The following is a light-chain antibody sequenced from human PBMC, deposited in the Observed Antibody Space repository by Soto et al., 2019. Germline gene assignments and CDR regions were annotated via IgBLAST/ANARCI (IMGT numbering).Light chain of an antibody. CDR2: GSS. V-gene: IGKV3-15*01. CDR1: RPVRSN. J-gene: IGKJ2*03. Sequence: EIVMTQSPSNMSVSPWERGAVSCRASRPVRSNLAWYQQKPGQPPRLLIYGSSTRATGIPARFSGSGSGTEFTLTVTSLQSADIAVYYCQQYNDWLYSFGQGTKVDIK. CDR3: QQYNDWLYS.